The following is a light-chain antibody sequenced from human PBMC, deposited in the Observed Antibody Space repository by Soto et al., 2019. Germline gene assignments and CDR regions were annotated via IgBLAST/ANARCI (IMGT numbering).Light chain of an antibody. CDR2: GAS. V-gene: IGKV3-15*01. Sequence: EIVMTQSPATLSVSPGERATLSCRASQSVSSNLAWYQQKPGQAPRLLIYGASTRATGVPARFSGGGSGTEFTLTISSLQSEDFAVYYCQQYNNWPWTFDQGTKVEIK. CDR3: QQYNNWPWT. J-gene: IGKJ1*01. CDR1: QSVSSN.